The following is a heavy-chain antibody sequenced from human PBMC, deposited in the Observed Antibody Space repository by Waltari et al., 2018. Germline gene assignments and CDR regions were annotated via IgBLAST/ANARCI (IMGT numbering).Heavy chain of an antibody. V-gene: IGHV3-7*01. J-gene: IGHJ4*01. CDR1: GFTFNNYW. D-gene: IGHD6-19*01. CDR3: AASVGVAPNY. CDR2: IKQDAREK. Sequence: EVQLVESGGGLVQPGGSLRLSCAASGFTFNNYWMTWVRQAPGKGLEWVAKIKQDAREKYYVDSVKGRFTISRDNTKNSLYLQMNSLRAEDTAVYYCAASVGVAPNYWGHGTLVTVSS.